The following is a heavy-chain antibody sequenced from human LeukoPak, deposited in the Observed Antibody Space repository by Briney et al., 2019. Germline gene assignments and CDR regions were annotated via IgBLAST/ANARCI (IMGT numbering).Heavy chain of an antibody. Sequence: SETLSLTCAVSGYSISSGYYWGWIRQPPGKGLEWIGSIYHSGSTYYNPSLKSRVTISVDTSKNQFSLKLSSVTAADTAVYYCARELPREVTLDYWGQGTLVTVSP. CDR3: ARELPREVTLDY. CDR1: GYSISSGYY. D-gene: IGHD2-21*02. V-gene: IGHV4-38-2*02. J-gene: IGHJ4*01. CDR2: IYHSGST.